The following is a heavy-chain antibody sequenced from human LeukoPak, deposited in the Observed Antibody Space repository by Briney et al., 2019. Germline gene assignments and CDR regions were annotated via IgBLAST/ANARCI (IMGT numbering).Heavy chain of an antibody. CDR3: ASADYDSRGYYFVGY. V-gene: IGHV1-8*01. D-gene: IGHD3-22*01. J-gene: IGHJ4*02. Sequence: ASVKVSCKASGYTFTSYDINWVRQATGQGLEWMGWMNPNSGNTGYAQKSQGRVTITRTTSISTAYMELSSLRAEGTAVYYWASADYDSRGYYFVGYWGQGTLVTVSS. CDR2: MNPNSGNT. CDR1: GYTFTSYD.